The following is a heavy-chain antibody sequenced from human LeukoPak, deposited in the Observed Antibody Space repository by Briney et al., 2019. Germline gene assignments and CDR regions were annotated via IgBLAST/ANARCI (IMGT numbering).Heavy chain of an antibody. Sequence: PGGSLRLSCAASGFTFSSYAMHWVRQAPGKGLGWVAVISYDGSNKYYADFVKGRFTISRDNSKNTLYLQMNSLRAEDTAVYYCARGDVVVPAAIGLTVQHWGQGTLVTVSS. CDR3: ARGDVVVPAAIGLTVQH. V-gene: IGHV3-30-3*01. CDR2: ISYDGSNK. J-gene: IGHJ1*01. CDR1: GFTFSSYA. D-gene: IGHD2-2*01.